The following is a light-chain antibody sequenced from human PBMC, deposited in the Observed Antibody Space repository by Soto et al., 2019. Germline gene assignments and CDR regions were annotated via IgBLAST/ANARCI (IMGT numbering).Light chain of an antibody. Sequence: SLSPCDRATLSCRASQSVSSSYLAWYQQKPGQAPRLLIYGASTRATGIPARFSGSGSGTEFTLTISSLQSEDFAVYFCQQYNIWPQTFGQGTKVDIK. CDR3: QQYNIWPQT. J-gene: IGKJ1*01. CDR2: GAS. V-gene: IGKV3-15*01. CDR1: QSVSSSY.